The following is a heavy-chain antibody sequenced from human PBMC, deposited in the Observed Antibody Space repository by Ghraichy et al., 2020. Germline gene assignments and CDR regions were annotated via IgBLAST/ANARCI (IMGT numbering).Heavy chain of an antibody. D-gene: IGHD3-10*01. CDR3: ARRGVGSTIRGGFDY. V-gene: IGHV4-34*01. Sequence: SQTLSLTCAVYGGSFSGYYWSWIRQPPGKGLEWIGEINHSGSTNYNPSLKSRVTISVDTSKNQFSLKLSSVTAADTAVYYCARRGVGSTIRGGFDYWGQGTLVTVSS. CDR2: INHSGST. CDR1: GGSFSGYY. J-gene: IGHJ4*02.